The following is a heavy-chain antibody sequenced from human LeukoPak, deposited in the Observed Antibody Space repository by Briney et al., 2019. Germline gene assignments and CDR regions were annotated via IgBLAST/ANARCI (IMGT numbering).Heavy chain of an antibody. D-gene: IGHD3-3*01. CDR1: GFTFSSYG. CDR2: IRYDGSNK. Sequence: GGSLRLSCAASGFTFSSYGMHWVRQAPGKGLEWVAFIRYDGSNKYYADSVKGRFTISRDNSKDTLYLQMNSLRAEDTAVYYCAKVSSYNFWSGSDRFDPWGQGTLVTVSS. J-gene: IGHJ5*02. CDR3: AKVSSYNFWSGSDRFDP. V-gene: IGHV3-30*02.